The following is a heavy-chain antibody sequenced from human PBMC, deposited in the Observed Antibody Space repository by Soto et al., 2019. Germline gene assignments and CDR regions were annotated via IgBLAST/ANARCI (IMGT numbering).Heavy chain of an antibody. CDR3: TIAPQWLVRKFDY. V-gene: IGHV3-15*07. CDR2: IKSKTDGGTT. CDR1: GLTFSNAW. J-gene: IGHJ4*02. D-gene: IGHD6-19*01. Sequence: GGSLRLSCAASGLTFSNAWMNWVRQAPGKGLEWVGRIKSKTDGGTTDYAAPVKGRVTISRDDSKNTLYLHMDSLNSEDTAVYYCTIAPQWLVRKFDYWGQGTLVTVSS.